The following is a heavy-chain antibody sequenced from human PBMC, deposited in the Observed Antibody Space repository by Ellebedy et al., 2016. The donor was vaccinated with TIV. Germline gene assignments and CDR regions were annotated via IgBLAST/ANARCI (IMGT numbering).Heavy chain of an antibody. J-gene: IGHJ4*02. CDR3: AGRNSGDYPYFDF. Sequence: GESLKISCAASGFTVSSHYMSWVRQAPGKGLEWVSAISGSGGSTYYADSVKGRFTISRDNSKNTLYLQMNSLRAEDTAVYYCAGRNSGDYPYFDFWGQGALVTVSS. CDR1: GFTVSSHY. D-gene: IGHD4-17*01. V-gene: IGHV3-23*01. CDR2: ISGSGGST.